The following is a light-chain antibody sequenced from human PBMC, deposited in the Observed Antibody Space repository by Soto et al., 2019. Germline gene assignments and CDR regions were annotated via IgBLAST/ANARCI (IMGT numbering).Light chain of an antibody. CDR1: SSDVGSYNL. V-gene: IGLV2-23*01. Sequence: QSALTQPASVFGSPGQSITISCTGTSSDVGSYNLVSWYQQHPGKAPKLMIYEDTKRPSGLSNRFSGSKSGNTASLTISGLQAEDEADYYCCSYATGSVLVFGGGTKLTVL. J-gene: IGLJ2*01. CDR3: CSYATGSVLV. CDR2: EDT.